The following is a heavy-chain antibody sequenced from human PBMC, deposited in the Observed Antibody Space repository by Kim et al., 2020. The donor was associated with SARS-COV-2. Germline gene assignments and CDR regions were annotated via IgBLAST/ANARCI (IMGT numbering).Heavy chain of an antibody. Sequence: GGSLRLSCAASGFTFTNYALSWVRQAPGQGLEWVSTVSGGRTTYYADSVKGRFTISRDNSKNTVSLQMNTLRGDDTALYYCAKGGYGAIYYFDDWGQGTLVTVST. V-gene: IGHV3-23*01. D-gene: IGHD3-16*01. CDR2: VSGGRTT. CDR3: AKGGYGAIYYFDD. J-gene: IGHJ4*02. CDR1: GFTFTNYA.